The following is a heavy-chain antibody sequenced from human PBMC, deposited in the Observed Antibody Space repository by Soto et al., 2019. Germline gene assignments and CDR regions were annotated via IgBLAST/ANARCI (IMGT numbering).Heavy chain of an antibody. CDR1: RFTFSDYD. J-gene: IGHJ4*02. CDR2: IKYDGSTK. D-gene: IGHD5-18*01. CDR3: AREAYGGYTYAFDY. V-gene: IGHV3-33*01. Sequence: QVQLVESGGGVVQPGGSLRLSCAASRFTFSDYDMHWVRQAPGKGLEWVAVIKYDGSTKYNADSVKGRFTISRDNSKNTLYLQMNSLRVEDTALYHCAREAYGGYTYAFDYWGQGTLVTVSS.